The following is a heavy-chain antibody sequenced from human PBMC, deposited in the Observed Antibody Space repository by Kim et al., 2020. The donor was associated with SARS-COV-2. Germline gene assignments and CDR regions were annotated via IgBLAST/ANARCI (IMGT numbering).Heavy chain of an antibody. V-gene: IGHV4-59*12. Sequence: SETLSLTCTVSGGSINSYYWSWIRQPPGKGLEWIGYIYFTGSTNYNPSLKSRVTMSVDTSKSQFSLNLNSVTAADTAVYFCARQGFGVGHYGMDVWGQGTTVTVSS. CDR3: ARQGFGVGHYGMDV. CDR1: GGSINSYY. CDR2: IYFTGST. D-gene: IGHD3-3*01. J-gene: IGHJ6*02.